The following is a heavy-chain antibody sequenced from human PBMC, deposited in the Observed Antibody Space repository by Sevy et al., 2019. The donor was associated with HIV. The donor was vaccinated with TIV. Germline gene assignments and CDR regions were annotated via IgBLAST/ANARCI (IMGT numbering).Heavy chain of an antibody. CDR1: GYTFTSYG. CDR2: ISAYNGNT. J-gene: IGHJ4*02. Sequence: ASVKVSCKTSGYTFTSYGISWVRQAPGQGLEWMGWISAYNGNTNYAQKFQGRVTLTTDTSTSTAYMELRSLRSDDTAVYYCARVPTYYYASGTYFDYWGQGTLVTVSS. D-gene: IGHD3-10*01. V-gene: IGHV1-18*04. CDR3: ARVPTYYYASGTYFDY.